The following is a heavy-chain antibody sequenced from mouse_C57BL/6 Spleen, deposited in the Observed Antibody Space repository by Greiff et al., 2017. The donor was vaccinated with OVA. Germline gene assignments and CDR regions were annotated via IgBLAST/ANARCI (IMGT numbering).Heavy chain of an antibody. Sequence: VKLMESGAELVRPGASVKLSCKASGYTFTDYYINWVKQRPGQGLEWIARIYPGSGNTYYNEKFKGKATLTAEKSSSTAYMQLSSLTSEDSAVYFCASDGYSYAMDYWGQGTSVTVSS. CDR3: ASDGYSYAMDY. CDR1: GYTFTDYY. D-gene: IGHD2-3*01. CDR2: IYPGSGNT. V-gene: IGHV1-76*01. J-gene: IGHJ4*01.